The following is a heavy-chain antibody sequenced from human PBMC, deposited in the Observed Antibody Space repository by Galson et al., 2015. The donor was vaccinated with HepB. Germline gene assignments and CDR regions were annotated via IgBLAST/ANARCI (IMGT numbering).Heavy chain of an antibody. D-gene: IGHD5-12*01. Sequence: SLRLSCAASGFALSTYAMHWVRQAPGKGLEWVAVTSYDGRNRYYADSVKGRFTIYRDNAKNTLYLQMNSLRSEDTAVYYCAREGTTGYPFDAFDIWGQGTMVTVSS. J-gene: IGHJ3*02. V-gene: IGHV3-30*04. CDR2: TSYDGRNR. CDR3: AREGTTGYPFDAFDI. CDR1: GFALSTYA.